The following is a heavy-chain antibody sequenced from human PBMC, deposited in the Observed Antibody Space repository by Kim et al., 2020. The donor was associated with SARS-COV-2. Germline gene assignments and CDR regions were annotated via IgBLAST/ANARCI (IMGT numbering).Heavy chain of an antibody. CDR1: GGSISSSSYY. V-gene: IGHV4-39*01. J-gene: IGHJ4*02. CDR3: ARQGIRIQLWSPRDDY. Sequence: SETLSLTCTVSGGSISSSSYYWGWIRQPPGKGLEWIGSIYYSGSTYYNPSLKSRVTISVDTSKNQFSLTLSSVTAADTAVYYCARQGIRIQLWSPRDDYWGQGTLVTVSS. CDR2: IYYSGST. D-gene: IGHD5-18*01.